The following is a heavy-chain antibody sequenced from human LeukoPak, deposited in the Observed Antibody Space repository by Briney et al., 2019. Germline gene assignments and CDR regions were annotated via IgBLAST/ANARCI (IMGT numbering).Heavy chain of an antibody. CDR3: AKILSGATIL. J-gene: IGHJ4*02. V-gene: IGHV3-23*01. Sequence: PGGSLRLSCAASAFTFSTSAITWVRRAPEKGLEWVSSISGSGANTYYADSVRGRFTISRDNSKNTLYLQMNSLRAEDTAVYYCAKILSGATILWGQGTLVSVSS. CDR1: AFTFSTSA. D-gene: IGHD1-26*01. CDR2: ISGSGANT.